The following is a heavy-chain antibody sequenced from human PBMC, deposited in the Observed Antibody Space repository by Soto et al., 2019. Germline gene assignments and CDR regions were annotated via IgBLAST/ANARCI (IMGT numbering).Heavy chain of an antibody. J-gene: IGHJ3*02. Sequence: GGSLRLSCAASGSTLSDHYVDWVRQAPGKGLEWVGRSGNKANSDTTEYGSSVKGRFTISRDDSNNSMYLQMNSLKTEDTAVYYCTRGYSGIDIYAFDIWGQGTLVTVSS. V-gene: IGHV3-72*01. CDR3: TRGYSGIDIYAFDI. D-gene: IGHD1-26*01. CDR1: GSTLSDHY. CDR2: SGNKANSDTT.